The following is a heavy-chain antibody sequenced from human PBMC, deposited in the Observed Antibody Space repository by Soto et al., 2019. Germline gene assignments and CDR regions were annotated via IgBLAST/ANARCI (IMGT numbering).Heavy chain of an antibody. CDR1: GFTFSSYW. J-gene: IGHJ4*02. CDR3: ARTGDGHHDFLDY. D-gene: IGHD1-1*01. CDR2: INQDGNED. Sequence: LRLSCAASGFTFSSYWMNWVRQAPGKGLEWVANINQDGNEDNLLDSVKGRFTSSRDNAKNSLFLQMNSLRVDDTAVYYCARTGDGHHDFLDYWGQGALVTVSS. V-gene: IGHV3-7*01.